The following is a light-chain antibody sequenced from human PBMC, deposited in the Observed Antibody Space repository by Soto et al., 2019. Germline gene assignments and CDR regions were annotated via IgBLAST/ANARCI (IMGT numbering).Light chain of an antibody. CDR3: SSYTSSSSVV. CDR2: DVS. Sequence: QSALTQPASVSGSPGQSITISCTGTSSDVGGYNYVSWYQQHPGKAPKLMIYDVSNRPSGVSNRFSGSKSGNTASLTISGRQAEDEDDDYCSSYTSSSSVVFGGGTKLTVL. CDR1: SSDVGGYNY. V-gene: IGLV2-14*01. J-gene: IGLJ2*01.